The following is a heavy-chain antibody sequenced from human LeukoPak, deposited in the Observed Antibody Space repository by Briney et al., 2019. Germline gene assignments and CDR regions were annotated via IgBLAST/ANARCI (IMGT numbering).Heavy chain of an antibody. CDR2: IYGRAST. Sequence: PSETLSLTCAVSGDSLGKNYYGCWIRQSPGKGLEWIWRIYGRASTSYNPSLMNRVTMSVDTSKNHFSLHLTSVTAADTAVYYSARYDSRGSASTTFDYWGPGIQVTVSS. CDR3: ARYDSRGSASTTFDY. J-gene: IGHJ4*02. CDR1: GDSLGKNYY. V-gene: IGHV4-38-2*01. D-gene: IGHD3-3*01.